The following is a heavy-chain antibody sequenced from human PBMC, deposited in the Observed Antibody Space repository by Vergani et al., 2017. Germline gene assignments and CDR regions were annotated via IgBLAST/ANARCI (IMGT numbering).Heavy chain of an antibody. D-gene: IGHD3-3*01. CDR1: GGSFSGYY. CDR2: INHSGST. CDR3: ARGLGYYDFWSGYVFDY. V-gene: IGHV4-34*01. Sequence: QVQLQQWGAGLLKPSETLSLTCAVYGGSFSGYYWSWIRQPPGKGLEWIGEINHSGSTNYNPSLKSRVTISVDTSKNQFSLKLSPVTAADTAVYYCARGLGYYDFWSGYVFDYWGQGTLVTVSS. J-gene: IGHJ4*02.